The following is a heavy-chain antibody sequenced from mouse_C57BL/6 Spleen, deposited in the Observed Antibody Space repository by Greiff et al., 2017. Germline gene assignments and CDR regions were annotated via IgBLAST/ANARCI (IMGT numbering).Heavy chain of an antibody. J-gene: IGHJ3*01. CDR2: IDPSDSYT. CDR1: GYTFTSYW. V-gene: IGHV1-69*01. D-gene: IGHD2-5*01. Sequence: VQLQQPGAELVMPGASVKLSCKASGYTFTSYWMHWVKQRPGQGLEWIGEIDPSDSYTNYNQKFKCKSTLTVDKSSSTAYMPLSSLTSEDSAVYYCARSGAYYSNYVGFAYWGQGTLVTVSA. CDR3: ARSGAYYSNYVGFAY.